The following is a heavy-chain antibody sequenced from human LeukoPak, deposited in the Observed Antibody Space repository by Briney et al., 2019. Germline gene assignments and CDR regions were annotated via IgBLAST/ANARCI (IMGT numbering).Heavy chain of an antibody. CDR3: ASSYSGSYSY. J-gene: IGHJ4*02. D-gene: IGHD1-26*01. V-gene: IGHV3-53*01. CDR2: IYSAGAT. CDR1: GFTVSDNY. Sequence: GGSLRLSCAASGFTVSDNYMTWVRQAPGKGLEWVSSIYSAGATHYADSVKGRFTISRDNSKNTLYLQMNSLRAEDTAVYYCASSYSGSYSYWGQGTLVTVSS.